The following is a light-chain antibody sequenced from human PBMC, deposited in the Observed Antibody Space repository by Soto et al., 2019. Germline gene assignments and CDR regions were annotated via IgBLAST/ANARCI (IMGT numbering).Light chain of an antibody. CDR2: GNT. CDR1: SSNIGANYD. Sequence: HSVLTQPPSVSGAPGQRVTISCTGSSSNIGANYDVHWYQQLPGTAPKLLIYGNTNRPSGVPDRFSGSKSGTSASLAITGLQAEDEADYYCQSYDSSLSAVVIGGGTQLTVL. V-gene: IGLV1-40*01. J-gene: IGLJ2*01. CDR3: QSYDSSLSAVV.